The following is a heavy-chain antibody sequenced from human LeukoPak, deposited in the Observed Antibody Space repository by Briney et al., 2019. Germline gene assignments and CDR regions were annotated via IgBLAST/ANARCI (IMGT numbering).Heavy chain of an antibody. V-gene: IGHV1-69*01. J-gene: IGHJ5*02. Sequence: ASVKVSCKASGGTFSSYAISWVRQAPGQGLEWMGGIIPIFGTANYAQKFQGRVTITADESTSTAYMELSSLRSEDTAVYYCARDIAFDPNWFDPWGQGTLVTVSS. CDR1: GGTFSSYA. CDR3: ARDIAFDPNWFDP. D-gene: IGHD3-16*01. CDR2: IIPIFGTA.